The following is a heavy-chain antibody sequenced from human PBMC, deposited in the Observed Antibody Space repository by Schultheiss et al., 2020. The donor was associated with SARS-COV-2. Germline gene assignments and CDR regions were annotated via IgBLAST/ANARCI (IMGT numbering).Heavy chain of an antibody. CDR3: ARWLTAAGTGWFDP. CDR2: IYHSGST. Sequence: SETLSLTCTVSGGSISSGGYYWSWIRQHPGKGLEWIGYIYHSGSTYYNPSLKSRVTISVDRSKNQFSLKLSSVTAADTAVYYCARWLTAAGTGWFDPWGQGTLVTVSS. CDR1: GGSISSGGYY. J-gene: IGHJ5*02. D-gene: IGHD6-13*01. V-gene: IGHV4-30-2*01.